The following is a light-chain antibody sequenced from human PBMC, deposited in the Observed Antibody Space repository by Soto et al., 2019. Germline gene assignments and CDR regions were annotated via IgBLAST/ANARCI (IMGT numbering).Light chain of an antibody. V-gene: IGLV2-14*01. Sequence: QSVVTQPASVSGAPGQSITISCTGTSGDIGSYNRVSWYQQHPGKAPKPKIYEVTDRPSGVSNRFSGSKSGNTACLTISGLQAEDEAEYYCSSYTNINTTACVFGTGTKVTVL. CDR2: EVT. CDR1: SGDIGSYNR. CDR3: SSYTNINTTACV. J-gene: IGLJ1*01.